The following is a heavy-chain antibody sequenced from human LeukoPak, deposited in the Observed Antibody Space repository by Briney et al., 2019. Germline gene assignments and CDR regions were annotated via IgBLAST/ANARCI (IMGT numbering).Heavy chain of an antibody. V-gene: IGHV3-13*04. CDR1: GFTFSDYD. CDR2: IGVGGDT. CDR3: ARVNLYRSDSDYNDAFDI. D-gene: IGHD4-11*01. J-gene: IGHJ3*02. Sequence: GGSLRLSCAASGFTFSDYDMHWVRQATGKGLEYVSAIGVGGDTYYSGSVKGRFTISRENAENSLYLQMNNLRVEDTAVYYCARVNLYRSDSDYNDAFDIWGQGTMVTVSS.